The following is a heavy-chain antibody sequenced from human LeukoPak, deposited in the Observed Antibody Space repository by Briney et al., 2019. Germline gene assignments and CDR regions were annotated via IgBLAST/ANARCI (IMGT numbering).Heavy chain of an antibody. CDR2: IYENGGTT. CDR3: AKEVERHFDLRY. CDR1: GFTFRSHA. J-gene: IGHJ4*02. Sequence: GGSLRLSCVGSGFTFRSHAMSWVRQAPEKGLEFVSGIYENGGTTYYADSVKGRFSISRDNSKNTLYLQMDSLRGEDTAVYYCAKEVERHFDLRYWGQGIPVTVSS. D-gene: IGHD2-15*01. V-gene: IGHV3-23*01.